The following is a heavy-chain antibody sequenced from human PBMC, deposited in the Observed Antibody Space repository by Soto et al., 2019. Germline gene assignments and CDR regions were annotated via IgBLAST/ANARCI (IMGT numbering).Heavy chain of an antibody. Sequence: GGSLRLSCAASGFSFSSYAMSWVRQAPGKGLEWVSGISGSGGSTYYVDSVKGRFTISRDNSKNTLYLQMNSLRAEDTAVYYCAKDFGYNYGYDAFDIWGQGTMVTVSS. D-gene: IGHD5-18*01. CDR2: ISGSGGST. J-gene: IGHJ3*02. CDR1: GFSFSSYA. V-gene: IGHV3-23*01. CDR3: AKDFGYNYGYDAFDI.